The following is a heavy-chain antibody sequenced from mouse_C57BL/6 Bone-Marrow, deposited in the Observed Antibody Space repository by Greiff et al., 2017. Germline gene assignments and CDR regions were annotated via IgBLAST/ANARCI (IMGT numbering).Heavy chain of an antibody. Sequence: QVQLQQSGAELARPGASVKLSCKASGYTFTSYGIRWVKQRPGQGLEWIGEIYPRSGNTYYNEKFKGKATLTADKSSSTAYMELRSLTSEDAAVYFCARARYWYFDVWGRGTTVTVSA. CDR1: GYTFTSYG. V-gene: IGHV1-81*01. CDR3: ARARYWYFDV. J-gene: IGHJ1*03. CDR2: IYPRSGNT.